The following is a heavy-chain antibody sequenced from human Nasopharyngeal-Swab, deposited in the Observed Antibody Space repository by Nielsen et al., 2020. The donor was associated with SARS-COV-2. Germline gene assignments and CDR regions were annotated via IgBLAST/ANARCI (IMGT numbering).Heavy chain of an antibody. CDR1: GFTFSGYG. J-gene: IGHJ4*02. D-gene: IGHD3-10*01. V-gene: IGHV3-33*08. CDR2: IWYDGSNK. CDR3: ARDRLLWFGELDY. Sequence: GESLKISCATSGFTFSGYGMHWVRQAPGKGLEWVALIWYDGSNKLYADSVKGRFTISRDQSKNSLYLLMNSLTAEDTAVYYCARDRLLWFGELDYWGQGTLVTVSS.